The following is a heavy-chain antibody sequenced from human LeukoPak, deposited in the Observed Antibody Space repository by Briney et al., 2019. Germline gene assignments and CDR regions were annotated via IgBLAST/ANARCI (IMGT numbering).Heavy chain of an antibody. D-gene: IGHD3-10*01. V-gene: IGHV4-30-4*01. CDR1: GGSISSGDYY. CDR2: SYYSGST. Sequence: SETLSLTCTVSGGSISSGDYYWSWIRQPPGKGLEWIEYSYYSGSTYYNPSLKSRVTISVDTSKNQFSLKLSSVTAADTAVYYCARGFRGYYGSGSTASIDCWGQGTLVTVSS. J-gene: IGHJ4*02. CDR3: ARGFRGYYGSGSTASIDC.